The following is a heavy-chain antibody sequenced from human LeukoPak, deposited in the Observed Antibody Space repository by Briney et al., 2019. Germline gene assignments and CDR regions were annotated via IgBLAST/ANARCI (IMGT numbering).Heavy chain of an antibody. CDR1: GYSISSGYY. J-gene: IGHJ4*02. D-gene: IGHD2-21*01. Sequence: PSETLSPTXAVSGYSISSGYYWGWFRQPPGKGLEWIGSIYHSGSTYYNPSLKSRVTISVDTSKNQFSLKLSSVTAADTAVYYCATACTYCGGDCYYFDYWGQGTLVTVSS. CDR3: ATACTYCGGDCYYFDY. CDR2: IYHSGST. V-gene: IGHV4-38-2*01.